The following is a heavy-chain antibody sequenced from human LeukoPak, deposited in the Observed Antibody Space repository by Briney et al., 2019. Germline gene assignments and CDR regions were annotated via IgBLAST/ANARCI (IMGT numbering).Heavy chain of an antibody. D-gene: IGHD3-3*01. CDR2: INPNSGGT. CDR3: ARDQHVLRLLEPEYYMDV. Sequence: ASVKVSCKASGYTFTGYYMHWVRQAPGQGLEWMGWINPNSGGTNYAQKFQDRVTMTRDTSISTAYMELSRLRSDDTAVYYCARDQHVLRLLEPEYYMDVWGKGTTVTVSS. V-gene: IGHV1-2*02. CDR1: GYTFTGYY. J-gene: IGHJ6*03.